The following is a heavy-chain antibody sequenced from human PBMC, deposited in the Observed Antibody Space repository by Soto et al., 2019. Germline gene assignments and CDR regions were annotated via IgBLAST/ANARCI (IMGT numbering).Heavy chain of an antibody. CDR1: GFTFSSYW. CDR2: INSDGSST. Sequence: GGSLGLSCAASGFTFSSYWMHWVRQAPGKGLVWVSRINSDGSSTSYADSVKGRFTISRDNAKNTLYLQMNSLRAEDTAVYYCARAGYCSGCSCYEFPYYYMAVSGKCTTALVSS. D-gene: IGHD2-15*01. CDR3: ARAGYCSGCSCYEFPYYYMAV. V-gene: IGHV3-74*01. J-gene: IGHJ6*03.